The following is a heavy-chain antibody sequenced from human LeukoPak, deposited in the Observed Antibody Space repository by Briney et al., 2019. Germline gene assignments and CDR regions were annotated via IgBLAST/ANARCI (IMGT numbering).Heavy chain of an antibody. V-gene: IGHV3-23*01. J-gene: IGHJ4*02. Sequence: GGSLRLSCAASGFTFSTYAMTWVRQAPGKGLDWVSGITGSGGSTYYADSVKGRFTISRDNSKNTLYLQMNSLRAEDTAVYYCATLDSGSDYFDYWGQGTLVTVSP. D-gene: IGHD1-26*01. CDR1: GFTFSTYA. CDR2: ITGSGGST. CDR3: ATLDSGSDYFDY.